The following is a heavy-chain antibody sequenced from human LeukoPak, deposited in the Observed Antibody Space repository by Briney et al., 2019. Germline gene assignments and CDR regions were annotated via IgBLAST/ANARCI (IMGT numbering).Heavy chain of an antibody. Sequence: GESLKISCKGSGSRFSSYWIGWVRQMPGKGLEWMGIIYPGDSDTRYSPSFQGQVTISADKSISTAYLQWSSLKASDTAMYYCVRRPWYSSSYWFDPWGQGTLVTVSS. V-gene: IGHV5-51*01. CDR2: IYPGDSDT. CDR1: GSRFSSYW. CDR3: VRRPWYSSSYWFDP. J-gene: IGHJ5*02. D-gene: IGHD6-13*01.